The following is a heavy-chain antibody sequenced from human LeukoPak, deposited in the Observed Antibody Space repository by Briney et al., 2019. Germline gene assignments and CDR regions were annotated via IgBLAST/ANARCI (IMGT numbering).Heavy chain of an antibody. CDR3: ASRYGSENYYFDY. CDR1: GFTFSSYG. Sequence: GGSLRLSCAASGFTFSSYGMHWVRQAPGKGLEWVAVISYDGSNKYYADSVKGRFTTSRDNSKNTLYLQMNSLRAEDTAVYYCASRYGSENYYFDYWGQGTLVTVSS. J-gene: IGHJ4*02. CDR2: ISYDGSNK. V-gene: IGHV3-30*03. D-gene: IGHD3-10*01.